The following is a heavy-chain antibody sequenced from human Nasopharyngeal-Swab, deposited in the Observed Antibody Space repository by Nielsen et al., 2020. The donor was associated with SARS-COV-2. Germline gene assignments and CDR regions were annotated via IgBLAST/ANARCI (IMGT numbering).Heavy chain of an antibody. CDR3: ARSGRITIFGVFINYYYYMDV. D-gene: IGHD3-3*01. Sequence: RQAPGQGFGWLGIINPTGGSTSYAQKFQGRVTMTRDTSTSTVYMELSSLRSEDTAVYYCARSGRITIFGVFINYYYYMDVWGKGTTVTVSS. V-gene: IGHV1-46*01. CDR2: INPTGGST. J-gene: IGHJ6*03.